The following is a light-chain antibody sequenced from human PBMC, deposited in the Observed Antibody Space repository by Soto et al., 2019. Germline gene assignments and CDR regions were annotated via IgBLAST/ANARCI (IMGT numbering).Light chain of an antibody. Sequence: DLQTTQSPSSLSASVGDTVTITCRASQKITIHLNWYQVRLGTAPKLLISSASSLQSGVPSRFSGSGSGTDFILTITGLQPEDFATYYCQQGFNTPITFGQGTRLEIK. J-gene: IGKJ5*01. CDR2: SAS. V-gene: IGKV1-39*01. CDR3: QQGFNTPIT. CDR1: QKITIH.